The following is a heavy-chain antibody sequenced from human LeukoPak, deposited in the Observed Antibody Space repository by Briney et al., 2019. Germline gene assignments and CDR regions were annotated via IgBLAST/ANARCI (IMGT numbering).Heavy chain of an antibody. V-gene: IGHV3-23*01. CDR2: ISGSGGST. Sequence: GGSLRLSCAAPGFTFSSYAMTWVPQAPGKGLEWVSDISGSGGSTNYADSVKGRFTISRDNSKNTLYLQMNSLRVEDTAVYYCAKKSVSWFFDYWGQGTLVTVSS. J-gene: IGHJ4*02. CDR3: AKKSVSWFFDY. D-gene: IGHD3-10*01. CDR1: GFTFSSYA.